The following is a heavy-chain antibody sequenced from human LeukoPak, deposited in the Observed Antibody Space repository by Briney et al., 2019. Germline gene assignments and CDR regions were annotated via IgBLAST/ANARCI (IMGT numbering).Heavy chain of an antibody. V-gene: IGHV4-39*01. CDR1: GGSISSSSYY. J-gene: IGHJ4*02. CDR3: ARQSVGADKAFDY. Sequence: SETLPLTCTVSGGSISSSSYYWGWIRQPPGKGLEWIGSIYYSGSTYYNPSLNSRVTISVDTSKNQFSLTLSSVTAADTAVYYCARQSVGADKAFDYWGQGTLVTVSS. CDR2: IYYSGST. D-gene: IGHD1-26*01.